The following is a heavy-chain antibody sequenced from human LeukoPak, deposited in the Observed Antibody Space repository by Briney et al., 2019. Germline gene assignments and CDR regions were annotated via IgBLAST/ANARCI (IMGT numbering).Heavy chain of an antibody. CDR1: GYTFTGYY. V-gene: IGHV1-2*02. CDR2: INPNSGGT. J-gene: IGHJ4*02. Sequence: GASVKVSCKASGYTFTGYYMHWVRQAPGQGLEWMGWINPNSGGTNYAQKFQGRVTMTRDTSISTAYMELSRLRSDDTAVYYCARVGYYYDSSGYHHWGQGTLVTVSS. D-gene: IGHD3-22*01. CDR3: ARVGYYYDSSGYHH.